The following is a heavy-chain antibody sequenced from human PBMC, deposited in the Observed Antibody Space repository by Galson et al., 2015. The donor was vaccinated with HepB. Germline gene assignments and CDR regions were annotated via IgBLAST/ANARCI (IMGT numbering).Heavy chain of an antibody. V-gene: IGHV3-33*01. Sequence: SLRLSCAASGFTFSDYGMHWVRQAPGKGLDWVAVIWYDGSKIFYADSVKGRFTISRDNSKNTLYLQMNSLRAEDTAVYYCTRDISSRYLDQWGQGTLVTVSS. D-gene: IGHD1-20*01. CDR3: TRDISSRYLDQ. CDR1: GFTFSDYG. J-gene: IGHJ4*02. CDR2: IWYDGSKI.